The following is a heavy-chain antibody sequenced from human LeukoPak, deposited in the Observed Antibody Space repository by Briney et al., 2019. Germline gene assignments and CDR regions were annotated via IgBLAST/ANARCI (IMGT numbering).Heavy chain of an antibody. CDR2: IRYDGSNE. Sequence: GGSLRLSCAASGFTFSSYGMHWVRQAPGKGLEWVSFIRYDGSNEYYADSVRGRFTISRDNSKNTLYLQMNSLRAEDTAVYYCAKNGIAVAGTLTYYYYYMDVWGKGTTVTVSS. D-gene: IGHD6-19*01. CDR3: AKNGIAVAGTLTYYYYYMDV. CDR1: GFTFSSYG. V-gene: IGHV3-30*02. J-gene: IGHJ6*03.